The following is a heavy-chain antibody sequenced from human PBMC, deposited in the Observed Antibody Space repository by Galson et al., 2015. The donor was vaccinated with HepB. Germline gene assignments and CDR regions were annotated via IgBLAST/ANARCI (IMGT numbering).Heavy chain of an antibody. Sequence: SLRLSCAASGFTFSSYAMSWVRQAPGKGLEWVSAISGSGGSTYYADSVKGRFTISRDNSKNTLYLQMNSLRAEDTAVYYCAKGIFYYYDSSNWFDPWGQGTLVTVSS. CDR3: AKGIFYYYDSSNWFDP. CDR1: GFTFSSYA. D-gene: IGHD3-22*01. CDR2: ISGSGGST. J-gene: IGHJ5*02. V-gene: IGHV3-23*01.